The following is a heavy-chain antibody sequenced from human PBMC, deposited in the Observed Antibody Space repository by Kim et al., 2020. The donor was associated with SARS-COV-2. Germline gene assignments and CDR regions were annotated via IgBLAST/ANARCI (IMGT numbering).Heavy chain of an antibody. CDR2: INPNSGGT. CDR3: ARDRGSSSWQTISTSRLRLDY. CDR1: GYTFTGYY. V-gene: IGHV1-2*02. Sequence: ASVKVSCKASGYTFTGYYMHWVRQAPGQGLEWMGWINPNSGGTNYAQKFQGRVTMTRDTSISTAYMELSRLRSDDTAVYYCARDRGSSSWQTISTSRLRLDYWGQGTLVTVSS. D-gene: IGHD6-13*01. J-gene: IGHJ4*02.